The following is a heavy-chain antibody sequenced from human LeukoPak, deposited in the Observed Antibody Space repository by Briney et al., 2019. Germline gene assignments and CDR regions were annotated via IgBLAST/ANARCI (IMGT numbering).Heavy chain of an antibody. CDR2: ISGSGDKT. V-gene: IGHV3-23*01. CDR3: AKDLNYGFDS. Sequence: GGSLRLSCAASGFTFSSYAMSWVRQAPGKGLEGVSAISGSGDKTYYAESVRGRFTISRDNSENTLYLQMNSLRAEDTAVYYCAKDLNYGFDSWGQGTLVTVSS. J-gene: IGHJ4*02. CDR1: GFTFSSYA. D-gene: IGHD3-10*01.